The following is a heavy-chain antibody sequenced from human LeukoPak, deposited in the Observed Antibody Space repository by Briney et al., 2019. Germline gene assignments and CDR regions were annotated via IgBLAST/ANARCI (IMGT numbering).Heavy chain of an antibody. CDR2: LIRGGGTT. CDR3: AKDHCSLNNCYVGPDY. D-gene: IGHD2-2*01. V-gene: IGHV3-23*01. CDR1: GFTSSNYA. J-gene: IGHJ4*02. Sequence: GGSLRLSCAVSGFTSSNYAMNWVRQAPGKGLEWVSGLIRGGGTTHYADSVKGRFTTSSDYSTNTLYLQMSSLRPEDTALYYCAKDHCSLNNCYVGPDYWGQGTLVTVSS.